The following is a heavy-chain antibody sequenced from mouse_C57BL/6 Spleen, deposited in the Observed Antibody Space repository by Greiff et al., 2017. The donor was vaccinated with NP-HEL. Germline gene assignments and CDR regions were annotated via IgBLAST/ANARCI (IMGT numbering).Heavy chain of an antibody. Sequence: EVKLMESGPGLVKPSQSLSLTCSVTGYSITSGYYWNWIRQFPGNKLEWMGYISYDGSNNYNPSLKNRISITRDTSKNQFFLKLNSVTTEDTATYYCARGVIYYGNSYFDYWGQGTTLTVSS. D-gene: IGHD2-1*01. CDR2: ISYDGSN. J-gene: IGHJ2*01. CDR3: ARGVIYYGNSYFDY. CDR1: GYSITSGYY. V-gene: IGHV3-6*01.